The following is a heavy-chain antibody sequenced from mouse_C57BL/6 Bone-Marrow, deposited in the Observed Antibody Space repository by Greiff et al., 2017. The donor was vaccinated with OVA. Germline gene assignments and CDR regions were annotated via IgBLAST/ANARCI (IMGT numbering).Heavy chain of an antibody. CDR2: INPYNGGT. J-gene: IGHJ3*01. Sequence: VQLQQSGPVLVKPGASVKMSCKASGYTFTDYYMNWVKQSHGKSLEWIGVINPYNGGTSYNQKFKGKATLTVDKSSSTAYMQLSSLTSEDSAVYYCAAPFYYGNYPAWFAYWGQGTLVTVSA. CDR1: GYTFTDYY. CDR3: AAPFYYGNYPAWFAY. V-gene: IGHV1-19*01. D-gene: IGHD2-1*01.